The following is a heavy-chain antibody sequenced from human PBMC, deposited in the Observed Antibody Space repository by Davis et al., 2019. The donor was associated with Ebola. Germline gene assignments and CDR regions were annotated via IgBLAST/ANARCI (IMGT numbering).Heavy chain of an antibody. V-gene: IGHV4-31*11. Sequence: MPSETLSLTCAVSGGSISSGGYYWSWIRQHPGKGLEWIGYIYYSGSTYYNPSLKSRVTISVDTSKNQFSLKLSSVTAADTAVYYCASTMRLHLGETYDYWGQGTLVTVSS. D-gene: IGHD3-16*01. CDR2: IYYSGST. CDR1: GGSISSGGYY. J-gene: IGHJ4*02. CDR3: ASTMRLHLGETYDY.